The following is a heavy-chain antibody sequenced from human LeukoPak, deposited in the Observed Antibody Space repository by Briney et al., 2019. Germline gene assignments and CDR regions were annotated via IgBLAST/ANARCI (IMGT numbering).Heavy chain of an antibody. Sequence: PSETLSLTCTVSGGSISSYYWSWIRQPPGKGLEWIGYIYYSGSTNYNPSLKSRVTISVDTSKNQFSLKLSSVTAADTAVYYCARDRSSGIFDYWGQGTLVTASS. J-gene: IGHJ4*02. CDR2: IYYSGST. D-gene: IGHD6-19*01. CDR3: ARDRSSGIFDY. V-gene: IGHV4-59*01. CDR1: GGSISSYY.